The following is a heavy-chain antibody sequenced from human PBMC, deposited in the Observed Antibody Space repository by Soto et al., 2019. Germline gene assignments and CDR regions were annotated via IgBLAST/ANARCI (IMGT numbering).Heavy chain of an antibody. CDR2: INHSGST. V-gene: IGHV4-34*01. Sequence: SETLSLTCAVYGGSFSGYYWTWIRQPPGTGLEWIGEINHSGSTNYNPSLKSRVTISVDTSQNQFSLHLTSVTPEDTAVYYCGRLVGNSWIDYWGQGTLVTVSS. CDR3: GRLVGNSWIDY. D-gene: IGHD6-13*01. CDR1: GGSFSGYY. J-gene: IGHJ4*02.